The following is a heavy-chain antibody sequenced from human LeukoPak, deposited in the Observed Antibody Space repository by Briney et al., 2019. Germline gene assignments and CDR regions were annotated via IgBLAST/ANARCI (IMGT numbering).Heavy chain of an antibody. Sequence: GRSLRLSCAASGFTFSSYGMHWVRQAPGNGLEWVAVISYDGSNNYYADSVKGRFTISRDNSKNTLYLQMNSLRAEDTAVYYCAREGWLHLDYWGQGTLVTVSS. D-gene: IGHD5-24*01. CDR1: GFTFSSYG. V-gene: IGHV3-30*03. CDR3: AREGWLHLDY. CDR2: ISYDGSNN. J-gene: IGHJ4*02.